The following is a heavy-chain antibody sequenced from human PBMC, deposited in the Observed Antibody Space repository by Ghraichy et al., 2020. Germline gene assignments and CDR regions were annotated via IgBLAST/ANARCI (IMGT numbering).Heavy chain of an antibody. J-gene: IGHJ6*02. CDR1: GFTFSSYA. CDR3: ARDVVQLNGYYYGMDV. CDR2: ISYDGSNK. V-gene: IGHV3-30-3*01. Sequence: GGSLRLSCAASGFTFSSYAMHWVRQAPGKGLEWVAVISYDGSNKYYADSVKGRFTISRDNSKNTLYLQMNSLRAEDTAVYYCARDVVQLNGYYYGMDVWGQGTTVTVSS. D-gene: IGHD2-15*01.